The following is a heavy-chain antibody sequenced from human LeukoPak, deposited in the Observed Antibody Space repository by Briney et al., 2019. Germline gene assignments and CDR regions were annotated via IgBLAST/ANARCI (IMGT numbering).Heavy chain of an antibody. J-gene: IGHJ5*02. CDR3: ARLGLPRSWFDP. Sequence: SETLSLTCTVSGGSISSYYWSWIRQPPGKGLEWIGYIYYSGSTNYNPSLKSRVTISVDTSKNQFSLKLSSVTAADTAVYYCARLGLPRSWFDPWGQGTLVTVSS. CDR1: GGSISSYY. V-gene: IGHV4-59*08. D-gene: IGHD5-18*01. CDR2: IYYSGST.